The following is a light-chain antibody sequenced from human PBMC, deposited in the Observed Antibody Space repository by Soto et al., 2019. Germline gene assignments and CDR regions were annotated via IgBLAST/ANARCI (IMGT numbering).Light chain of an antibody. V-gene: IGKV3-20*01. Sequence: EIVLTQFPGTLSLAPGERATLSCRASQGLSSSHLAWYQQKPGQAPRLLIYAASSRATGVTDRFVGSGSGTDFTLTISRLEAEDLAVYHCQQYANLKYIFGQGPMVEIK. CDR3: QQYANLKYI. J-gene: IGKJ2*01. CDR2: AAS. CDR1: QGLSSSH.